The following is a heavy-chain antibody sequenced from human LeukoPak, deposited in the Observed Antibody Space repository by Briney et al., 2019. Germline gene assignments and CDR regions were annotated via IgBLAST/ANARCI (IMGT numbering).Heavy chain of an antibody. V-gene: IGHV3-30*14. CDR1: GSTFDDYA. D-gene: IGHD5-12*01. J-gene: IGHJ4*02. Sequence: GGSLRLSCVGSGSTFDDYAMHWVRQAPGKGLEWVAVISYDGNKKYYADSVKGRFTISRDNSKNTLYLQMNSLRAEDTAVYYCARGPSGYHNTGGQGTLVTVSS. CDR2: ISYDGNKK. CDR3: ARGPSGYHNT.